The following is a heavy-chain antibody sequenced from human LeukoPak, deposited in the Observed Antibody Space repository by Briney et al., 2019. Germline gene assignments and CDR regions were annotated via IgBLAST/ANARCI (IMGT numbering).Heavy chain of an antibody. CDR2: ISAYNGNT. D-gene: IGHD5-18*01. CDR1: GYTFTSYD. V-gene: IGHV1-18*01. CDR3: ARDLVDTAYLYGGDWFDP. J-gene: IGHJ5*02. Sequence: GASVKVSCKASGYTFTSYDISWVRQAPGQGLEWMGWISAYNGNTNYAQKLQGRVTMTTDTSTSTAYMELRCLRSDDTAVYYCARDLVDTAYLYGGDWFDPWGQGTLVTVSS.